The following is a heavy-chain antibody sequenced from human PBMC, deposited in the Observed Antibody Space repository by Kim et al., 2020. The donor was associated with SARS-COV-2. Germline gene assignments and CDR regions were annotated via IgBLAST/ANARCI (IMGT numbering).Heavy chain of an antibody. Sequence: GGSLRLSCAASGFTLSGNWMHWVRQAPGKGLVWVSRINSDGSTTNDADSVKGRFTISRDNAKNTLYLQMNSLRAEDTAVYYCGRRTVTGQYYYYDLWGRGTLVTVSS. CDR2: INSDGSTT. D-gene: IGHD4-17*01. CDR1: GFTLSGNW. V-gene: IGHV3-74*01. J-gene: IGHJ2*01. CDR3: GRRTVTGQYYYYDL.